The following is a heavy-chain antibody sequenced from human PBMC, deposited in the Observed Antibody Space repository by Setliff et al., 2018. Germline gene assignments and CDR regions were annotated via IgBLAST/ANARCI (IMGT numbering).Heavy chain of an antibody. CDR2: ISGYNGHT. J-gene: IGHJ3*01. D-gene: IGHD6-13*01. V-gene: IGHV1-18*01. CDR1: GYTFSRNY. Sequence: ASVKVSCKAYGYTFSRNYITWVRQAPGRGLEWMGWISGYNGHTEDAQKFRHKFTMTTDTSTSTAYMELRNLIFDDTAIYYCARDLHRSSSWRPDVFDVWGQGTMVTVSS. CDR3: ARDLHRSSSWRPDVFDV.